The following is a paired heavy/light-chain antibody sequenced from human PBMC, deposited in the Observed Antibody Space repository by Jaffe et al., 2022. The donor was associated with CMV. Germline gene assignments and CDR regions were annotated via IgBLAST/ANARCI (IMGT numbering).Heavy chain of an antibody. J-gene: IGHJ6*02. CDR3: AKVFAPFYLAPRSNDYYYGLDV. CDR2: ISWNSGTI. CDR1: GFTFDDYA. Sequence: EEQLVESGGGLVQPGRSLRLSCAGSGFTFDDYAMHWVRQVPGKGLEWVSGISWNSGTIGYADSVKGRFTISRDNAKNSLYLQMNSLRAEDTALYYCAKVFAPFYLAPRSNDYYYGLDVWGQGTTVTVSS. V-gene: IGHV3-9*01. D-gene: IGHD2-2*01.
Light chain of an antibody. V-gene: IGLV2-23*02. CDR1: SSDVGSYNL. CDR2: EVT. CDR3: CSYAGSSSLI. J-gene: IGLJ2*01. Sequence: QSALTQPASVSGSPGQSITISCTGTSSDVGSYNLVSWYQQHPGKVPKLMIYEVTKRPSGVSNRFSGSKSGNTASLTISGLQAEDEGDYYCCSYAGSSSLIFGGGTKLTVL.